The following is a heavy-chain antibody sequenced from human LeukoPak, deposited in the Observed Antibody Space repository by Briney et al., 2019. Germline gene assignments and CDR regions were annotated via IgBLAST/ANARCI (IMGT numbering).Heavy chain of an antibody. CDR1: GGSNSSYY. D-gene: IGHD6-13*01. CDR3: ARTSGSNWLQYKWFDP. Sequence: SETLSLTCTVSGGSNSSYYWTWIRQPPGKGLEWIGYIYSSGTTDYNPSLKSRVTISIDTSKNQFSLKLTSVTAADTAVYYCARTSGSNWLQYKWFDPWGQGTLVTVSS. V-gene: IGHV4-59*01. CDR2: IYSSGTT. J-gene: IGHJ5*02.